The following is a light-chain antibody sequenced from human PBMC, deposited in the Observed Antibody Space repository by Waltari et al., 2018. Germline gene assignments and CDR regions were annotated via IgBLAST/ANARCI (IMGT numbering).Light chain of an antibody. CDR3: QEYESTRALT. CDR2: WAY. J-gene: IGKJ4*01. Sequence: DIVMTQSPDSLALSLCERATINCKSSQRVLYSSNNKNYLAWYQQKPGQPPKLLIYWAYTRESGVPDRFSGSGSGTDFTLTSSSLQAEDVAVYYCQEYESTRALTFGGGTKVEIK. CDR1: QRVLYSSNNKNY. V-gene: IGKV4-1*01.